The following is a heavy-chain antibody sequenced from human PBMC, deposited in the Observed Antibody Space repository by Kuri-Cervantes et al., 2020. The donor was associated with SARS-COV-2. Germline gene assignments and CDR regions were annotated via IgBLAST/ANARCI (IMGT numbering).Heavy chain of an antibody. CDR3: ARGESPTTYYYDSNYYFDY. J-gene: IGHJ4*02. CDR1: GGTFSSYA. Sequence: SVKVSCKASGGTFSSYAISWVRQAPGQGLEWMEGIIPIFGTANYAQKFQGRVTITADESTSTAYMELSSLRSEDTAVYYCARGESPTTYYYDSNYYFDYWGQGTLVTVSS. D-gene: IGHD3-22*01. V-gene: IGHV1-69*13. CDR2: IIPIFGTA.